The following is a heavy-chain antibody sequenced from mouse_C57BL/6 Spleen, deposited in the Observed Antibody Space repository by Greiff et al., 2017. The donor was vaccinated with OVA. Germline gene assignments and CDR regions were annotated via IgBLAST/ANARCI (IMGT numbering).Heavy chain of an antibody. CDR3: ARQIGGYGSSYGYFDV. CDR2: INPNYGTT. CDR1: DYSFTDYN. D-gene: IGHD1-1*01. V-gene: IGHV1-39*01. J-gene: IGHJ1*03. Sequence: EVQLQQSGPELVKPGASVKISCKASDYSFTDYNMNWVKQSNGKSLEWIGVINPNYGTTSSNQKFKGKATLTVDQSSSTAYMQLNSLTSEDSAVYYCARQIGGYGSSYGYFDVWGTGTTVTVSS.